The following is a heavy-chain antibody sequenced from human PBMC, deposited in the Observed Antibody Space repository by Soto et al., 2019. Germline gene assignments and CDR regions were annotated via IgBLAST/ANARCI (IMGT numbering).Heavy chain of an antibody. CDR2: IFWVGGGT. J-gene: IGHJ4*02. Sequence: EVQVVESGGGLVQPGGSLTLSCVVSGSTIDDYAMHWVRQVPGKGLEWVSGIFWVGGGTGYADSVKGRFTISRDRAKNSLSLQMNSLSIEATAVYYCGKDLSRGGLESWGQGTRVTVSS. V-gene: IGHV3-9*01. CDR3: GKDLSRGGLES. CDR1: GSTIDDYA. D-gene: IGHD3-16*01.